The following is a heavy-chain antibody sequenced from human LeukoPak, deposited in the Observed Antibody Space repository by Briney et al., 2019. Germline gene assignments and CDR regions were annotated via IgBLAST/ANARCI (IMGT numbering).Heavy chain of an antibody. J-gene: IGHJ3*02. Sequence: EVQLVESGGGLVQPGGSLRLSCAASGFTFSSYDMHWVRQATGKGLEWVSAIGTAGDTYYPGSVKGRFTISRENAKNSLYLQMNSLRAGDTAVCYCARGNSPFGILPDHDAFDIWGQGTMVTVSS. CDR2: IGTAGDT. D-gene: IGHD2-15*01. CDR3: ARGNSPFGILPDHDAFDI. CDR1: GFTFSSYD. V-gene: IGHV3-13*01.